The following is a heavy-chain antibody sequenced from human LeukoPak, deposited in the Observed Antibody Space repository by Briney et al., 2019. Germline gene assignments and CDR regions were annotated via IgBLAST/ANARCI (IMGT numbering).Heavy chain of an antibody. CDR2: IYGGGTT. V-gene: IGHV3-53*01. CDR3: AAEKPGTGTFLDY. CDR1: GFTVRSNY. D-gene: IGHD1-1*01. Sequence: PGGSLTLSCAVSGFTVRSNYMSWVRQAPGKGLEWVSVIYGGGTTVYAESVRGRFTISRDNSKNMLYLQMNSLRAEDTAVYFCAAEKPGTGTFLDYWGQGTLVTVSS. J-gene: IGHJ4*02.